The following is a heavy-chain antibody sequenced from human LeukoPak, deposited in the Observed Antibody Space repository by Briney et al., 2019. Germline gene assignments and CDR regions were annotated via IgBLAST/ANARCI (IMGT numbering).Heavy chain of an antibody. Sequence: HPGGSLRLSCTVSGFTVSSNSMSWVRQAPGKGLEWVSFIYSGTIHYSDSVKGRFTISRDNSKNTLYLQMNSLRAEDAAVYYCARRAGAYSHPYDYWGQGTLVTVS. V-gene: IGHV3-53*01. CDR1: GFTVSSNS. CDR2: IYSGTI. D-gene: IGHD4/OR15-4a*01. CDR3: ARRAGAYSHPYDY. J-gene: IGHJ4*02.